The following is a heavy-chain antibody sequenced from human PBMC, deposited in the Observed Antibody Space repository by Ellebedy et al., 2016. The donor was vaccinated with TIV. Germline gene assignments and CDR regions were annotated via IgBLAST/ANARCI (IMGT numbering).Heavy chain of an antibody. Sequence: SETLSLTCNVSGGSMSPYYWSWIRQPPGKGLVWIGYIYYSGSTSYNPSLKSRVTISVDTSKNQFSLKLSSVTAADTAVYYCARAMWSYYFDYWGQGTLVTVSS. D-gene: IGHD2-21*01. CDR3: ARAMWSYYFDY. CDR1: GGSMSPYY. J-gene: IGHJ4*02. V-gene: IGHV4-59*01. CDR2: IYYSGST.